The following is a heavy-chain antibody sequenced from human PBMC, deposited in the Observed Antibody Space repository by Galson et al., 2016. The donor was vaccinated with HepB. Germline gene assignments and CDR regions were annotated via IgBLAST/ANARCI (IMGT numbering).Heavy chain of an antibody. CDR3: ARDNWGSLDY. CDR2: IYNDGSGSA. V-gene: IGHV4-59*01. J-gene: IGHJ4*02. D-gene: IGHD7-27*01. CDR1: GGSMRNYQ. Sequence: SETLSLTCTVSGGSMRNYQWSWVRQPLGKGLEWIGYIYNDGSGSANHNPSLKSRISISQDTSKKQLSLRLTSVTPADTAVYYCARDNWGSLDYWGQGTLVTVSS.